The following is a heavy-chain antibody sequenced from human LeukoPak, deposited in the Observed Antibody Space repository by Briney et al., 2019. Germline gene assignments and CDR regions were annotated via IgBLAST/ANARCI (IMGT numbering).Heavy chain of an antibody. CDR3: ASKTLNCSSTSCPVDY. CDR1: GGSISSGDYY. CDR2: IYYSGST. D-gene: IGHD2-2*01. V-gene: IGHV4-30-4*01. J-gene: IGHJ4*02. Sequence: SQTLSLTCTVSGGSISSGDYYWSWIRQPPGKGLEWIGYIYYSGSTYYNPSLKSRVTISVDTSKNQFSLKLSSVTAADTAVYYCASKTLNCSSTSCPVDYWGQGTLVTVSS.